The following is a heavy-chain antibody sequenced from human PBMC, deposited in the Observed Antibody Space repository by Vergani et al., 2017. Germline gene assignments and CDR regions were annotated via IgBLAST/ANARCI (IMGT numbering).Heavy chain of an antibody. CDR2: IYYSGST. J-gene: IGHJ5*02. V-gene: IGHV4-31*03. Sequence: QVQLQESGPGLVKPSQTLSLTCTVSGGSISSGGYYWSWIRQHPGKGLEWIGYIYYSGSTYYNPSLKSRVTITVDTSKNQFSLKQSSVTAADTAVYYCVRVDYDFWMGGFDPWGQGTLVTVSS. D-gene: IGHD3-3*01. CDR3: VRVDYDFWMGGFDP. CDR1: GGSISSGGYY.